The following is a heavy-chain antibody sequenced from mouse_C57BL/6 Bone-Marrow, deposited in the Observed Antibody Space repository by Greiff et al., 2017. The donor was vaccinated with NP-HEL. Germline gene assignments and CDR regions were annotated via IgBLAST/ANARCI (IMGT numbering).Heavy chain of an antibody. Sequence: VQLKQSGPGLVKPSQSLSLTCSVTGYSITSGYYWNWIRQFPGNKLEWMGYISYDGSNNYNPSLKNRISITRDTSKNQFFLKLNSVTTEDTATYYCARDYYGSSPDWFAYWGQGTLVTVSA. CDR2: ISYDGSN. CDR3: ARDYYGSSPDWFAY. V-gene: IGHV3-6*01. CDR1: GYSITSGYY. D-gene: IGHD1-1*01. J-gene: IGHJ3*01.